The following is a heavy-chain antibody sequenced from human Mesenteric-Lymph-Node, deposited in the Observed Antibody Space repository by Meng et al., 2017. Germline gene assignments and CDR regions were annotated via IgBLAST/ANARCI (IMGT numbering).Heavy chain of an antibody. CDR3: AREFRELHARAFAI. CDR1: GFTVSSNY. Sequence: GESLKISCAASGFTVSSNYMSWVRQAPGKGLEWVSVIYSGGSTYYADSVKGRFTISRDNSKNKLYLQMNSLRAEDTAVYYCAREFRELHARAFAIWGQGTMVTVSS. J-gene: IGHJ3*02. D-gene: IGHD3-10*01. CDR2: IYSGGST. V-gene: IGHV3-66*02.